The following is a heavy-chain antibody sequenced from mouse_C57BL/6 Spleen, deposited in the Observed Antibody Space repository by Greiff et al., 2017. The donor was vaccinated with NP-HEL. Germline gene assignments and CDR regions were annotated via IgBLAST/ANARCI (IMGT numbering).Heavy chain of an antibody. J-gene: IGHJ2*01. CDR3: AIYPIQTSSYMDY. CDR1: GYTFTSYW. Sequence: QVQLQQPGAELVKPGASVKLSCKASGYTFTSYWMHWVKQRPGRGLEWIGRLDPTSGGTKYNDKFKSKATLTVDKPSTTAYMQLSSLTSEDSACYYCAIYPIQTSSYMDYWGQGTTLTVSS. V-gene: IGHV1-72*01. D-gene: IGHD6-5*01. CDR2: LDPTSGGT.